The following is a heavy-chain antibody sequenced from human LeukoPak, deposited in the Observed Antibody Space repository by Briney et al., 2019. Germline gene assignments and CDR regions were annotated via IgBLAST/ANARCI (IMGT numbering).Heavy chain of an antibody. CDR1: GFTFDDYA. D-gene: IGHD1-26*01. CDR2: ISWNSGSI. V-gene: IGHV3-9*03. J-gene: IGHJ4*02. CDR3: AKDGAAGGSYVPN. Sequence: GRSLRLSCAASGFTFDDYAMHWVRQVPGKGLEWVSGISWNSGSIGYADSVKGRFTISRDNAKNSLYLQMNSLRPEDMALYYCAKDGAAGGSYVPNWGQGTLVTVSS.